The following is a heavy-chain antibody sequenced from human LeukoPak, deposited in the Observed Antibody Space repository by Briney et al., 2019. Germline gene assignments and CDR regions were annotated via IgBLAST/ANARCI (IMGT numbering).Heavy chain of an antibody. D-gene: IGHD1-26*01. CDR1: GGSITNYY. CDR2: IYNTGRT. Sequence: PSEPLSLTCSVSGGSITNYYWSWIRPSPGKGLDWIGFIYNTGRTNYNPSLQSRVTMSIDTSKNQSSLKLSSVTAADTAVYYCARQGELAIDYWGQGTLVTVSS. CDR3: ARQGELAIDY. V-gene: IGHV4-59*08. J-gene: IGHJ4*02.